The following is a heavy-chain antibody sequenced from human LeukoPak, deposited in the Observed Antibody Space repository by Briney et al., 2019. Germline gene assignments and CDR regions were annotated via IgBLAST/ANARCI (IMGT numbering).Heavy chain of an antibody. D-gene: IGHD5/OR15-5a*01. CDR3: TRPSTPGVDYYYMDV. CDR1: GFTFSGSA. CDR2: IRRKANSYAT. V-gene: IGHV3-73*01. Sequence: GGSLRLSCAASGFTFSGSAMHWVRQASGKGLEWVGRIRRKANSYATAYAASVNGRFTISRDDSKNTAYLQMNSLKTEDTAVYYCTRPSTPGVDYYYMDVWGKGTTVTVSS. J-gene: IGHJ6*03.